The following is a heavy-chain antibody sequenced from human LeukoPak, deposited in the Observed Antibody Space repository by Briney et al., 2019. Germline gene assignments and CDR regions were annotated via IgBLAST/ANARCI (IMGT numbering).Heavy chain of an antibody. CDR3: ARVTYCSSTSCYWFDP. J-gene: IGHJ5*02. CDR1: GGSISSSSYY. V-gene: IGHV4-39*07. Sequence: SETLSLTCTVSGGSISSSSYYWGWIRQPPGKGLEWIGSIYYSGSTYYNPSLKSRVTISVDTSKNQFSLKLSSVTAADTAVYYCARVTYCSSTSCYWFDPWGQGTLVTVSS. CDR2: IYYSGST. D-gene: IGHD2-2*01.